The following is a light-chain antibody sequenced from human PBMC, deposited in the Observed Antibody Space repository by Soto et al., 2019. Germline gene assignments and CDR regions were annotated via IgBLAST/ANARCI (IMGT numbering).Light chain of an antibody. CDR3: SSYTSSSSF. CDR2: DVS. CDR1: SSDVGGYNY. V-gene: IGLV2-14*04. Sequence: GXPGQSITISCTGTSSDVGGYNYVSWYQQHPGKAPKLMIYDVSNRPSGVSNRFSGSKSGNTASLTISGLQAEDEADYYCSSYTSSSSFFGTGTKVTVL. J-gene: IGLJ1*01.